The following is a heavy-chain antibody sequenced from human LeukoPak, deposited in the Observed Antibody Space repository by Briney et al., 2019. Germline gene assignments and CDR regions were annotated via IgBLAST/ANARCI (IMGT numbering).Heavy chain of an antibody. CDR3: ARSYYDFWSGYAYYYYGMDV. D-gene: IGHD3-3*01. J-gene: IGHJ6*02. CDR1: GYTFTSYA. CDR2: INAGNGNT. Sequence: ASVKVSCKASGYTFTSYAMHWVRQAPGQRLDWMGWINAGNGNTKYSQKFQGRVTITRDTSASTAYMELSSLRSEDTAVYYCARSYYDFWSGYAYYYYGMDVWGQGTTVIVSS. V-gene: IGHV1-3*01.